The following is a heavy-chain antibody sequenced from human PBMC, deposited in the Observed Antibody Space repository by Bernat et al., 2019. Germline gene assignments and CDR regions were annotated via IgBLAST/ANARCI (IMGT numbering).Heavy chain of an antibody. J-gene: IGHJ4*02. CDR2: SRNKAKSYAA. V-gene: IGHV3-72*01. CDR1: GFPFSAHY. Sequence: EVQLVESGGGLFQPGGSLRLSCAASGFPFSAHYMNWTRTAPVKGLEWVGRSRNKAKSYAAEYAASVRGRFTISRDDSKNSLYLQMTSLKTEDTAVYYCGRPSMVTTSGEFDYWGQGTLVTVSS. D-gene: IGHD4-17*01. CDR3: GRPSMVTTSGEFDY.